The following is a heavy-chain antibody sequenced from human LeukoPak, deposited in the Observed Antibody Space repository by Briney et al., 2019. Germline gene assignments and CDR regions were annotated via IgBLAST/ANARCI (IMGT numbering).Heavy chain of an antibody. CDR3: ARRDYYYYYMDV. Sequence: SETLSLTCAVSGGSISSGGYSWSWIRQPPGKGLEWIGYIYYSGSTNYNPSLKSRVTISVDTSKNQFSLKLSSVTAADTAVYYCARRDYYYYYMDVWGKGTTVTVSS. V-gene: IGHV4-61*08. J-gene: IGHJ6*03. CDR2: IYYSGST. CDR1: GGSISSGGYS.